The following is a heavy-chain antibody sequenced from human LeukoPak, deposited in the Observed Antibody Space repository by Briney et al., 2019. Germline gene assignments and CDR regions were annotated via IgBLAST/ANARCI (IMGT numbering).Heavy chain of an antibody. J-gene: IGHJ4*02. D-gene: IGHD3-10*01. Sequence: PSETLSLTCAVYGGSFSGYYWSWIRQPPGKGLEWIGEINHSGSTNYNPSLKSRVTISVDTSKNQVSLELSSVTAADTAVYYCARGRRITMVRGVRGFDYWGQGTLVTVSS. V-gene: IGHV4-34*01. CDR2: INHSGST. CDR1: GGSFSGYY. CDR3: ARGRRITMVRGVRGFDY.